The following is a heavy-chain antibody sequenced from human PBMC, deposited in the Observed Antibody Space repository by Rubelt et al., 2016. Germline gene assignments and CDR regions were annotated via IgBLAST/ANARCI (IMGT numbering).Heavy chain of an antibody. CDR2: INPNSGGT. V-gene: IGHV1-2*02. J-gene: IGHJ4*02. CDR1: GYTFTGYY. Sequence: QVQLVQSGAEVKKPGASVKVSCKASGYTFTGYYMHWVRQAPGQGLEWMGWINPNSGGTNYAQKLKGRVTRNRVTAISTAYMELSRLRSDDTAVYYCASVAIGGHSSGYLFDYWGQGTLVTVSS. D-gene: IGHD3-22*01. CDR3: ASVAIGGHSSGYLFDY.